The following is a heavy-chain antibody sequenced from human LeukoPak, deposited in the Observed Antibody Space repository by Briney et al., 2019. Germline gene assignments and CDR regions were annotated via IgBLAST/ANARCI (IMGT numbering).Heavy chain of an antibody. Sequence: GGSLRLSCTASGFTFSSYSLNWVRQAPGKGLEWVSAISATASNTYYADSVKGRFTISRDNSNSTLYLQMNSLRVDDTAVYYCARDWYNSLNNFDYWGQGSLVTVSS. J-gene: IGHJ4*02. CDR1: GFTFSSYS. CDR3: ARDWYNSLNNFDY. V-gene: IGHV3-23*01. D-gene: IGHD1-1*01. CDR2: ISATASNT.